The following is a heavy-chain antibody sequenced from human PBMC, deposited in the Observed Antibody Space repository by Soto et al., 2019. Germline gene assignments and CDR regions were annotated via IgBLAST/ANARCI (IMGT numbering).Heavy chain of an antibody. CDR2: ISYDGSNK. CDR1: GFTFSSYA. J-gene: IGHJ6*02. V-gene: IGHV3-30-3*01. D-gene: IGHD3-9*01. CDR3: ARDFHILTGYYAPDYYYGMDV. Sequence: GGSLRLSCAASGFTFSSYAMHWVRQAPGKGLEWVAVISYDGSNKYYADSVKGRFTISRDNSKNTLYLQMNSLRAEDTAVYYCARDFHILTGYYAPDYYYGMDVWGQGTTVTVSS.